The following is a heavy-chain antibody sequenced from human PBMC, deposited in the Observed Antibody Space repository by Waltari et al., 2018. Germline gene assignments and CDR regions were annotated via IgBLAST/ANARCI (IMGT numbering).Heavy chain of an antibody. CDR3: VRAMPVGGTTSGRAFDI. V-gene: IGHV1-2*02. Sequence: QVQLVQSGAQVKTPGASVKASCKASGYTFTGYNIHWVRRAPGQGLEWRGWINPNNGATSYAQKFQGRVTRTRDTTASTAHRELSGLTYDDTAVYYCVRAMPVGGTTSGRAFDIWGQGTMVTVSA. J-gene: IGHJ3*02. CDR1: GYTFTGYN. D-gene: IGHD1-26*01. CDR2: INPNNGAT.